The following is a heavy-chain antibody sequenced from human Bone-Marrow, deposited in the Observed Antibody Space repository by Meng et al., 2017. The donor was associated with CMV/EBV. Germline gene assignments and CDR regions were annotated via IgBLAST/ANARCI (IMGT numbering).Heavy chain of an antibody. V-gene: IGHV3-30-3*01. D-gene: IGHD3-22*01. CDR2: ISYDGSNK. CDR1: GFTFSSYA. Sequence: GESLKISCAASGFTFSSYAMHWVRQAPGKGLEWVAVISYDGSNKYYADSVKGRFTISRDNSKNTLYLQMNSLRAEDTAVYYCARERVSAYDSSGYLRYYYYYYGMDVWGQATTVIFSS. J-gene: IGHJ6*02. CDR3: ARERVSAYDSSGYLRYYYYYYGMDV.